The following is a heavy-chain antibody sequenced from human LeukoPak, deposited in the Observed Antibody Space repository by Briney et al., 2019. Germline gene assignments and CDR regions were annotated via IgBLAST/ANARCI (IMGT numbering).Heavy chain of an antibody. CDR1: GFIFGNYW. D-gene: IGHD1-26*01. Sequence: GGSLRLSCVGSGFIFGNYWMSWVRQAPGKGLEGVAHINQAGSEKYYVDSVKGRFTISRDNAKSSLSLQMNGLRVEDTALYYCVRDIPNVGSFLYFDYWGQGALVTVSS. V-gene: IGHV3-7*01. CDR2: INQAGSEK. CDR3: VRDIPNVGSFLYFDY. J-gene: IGHJ4*02.